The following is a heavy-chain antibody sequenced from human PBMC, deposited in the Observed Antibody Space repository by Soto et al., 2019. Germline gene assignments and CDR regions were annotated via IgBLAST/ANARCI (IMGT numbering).Heavy chain of an antibody. CDR3: ARIAVAGTFDY. Sequence: SETLSLTCTVSGGSISSYYWSWIRQPPGKGLEWIGYIYYSGSTNYNPSLKSRVTISVDTSKNQFSLKLSSVTAADTAVYYCARIAVAGTFDYWGQGTLVTVSS. CDR2: IYYSGST. J-gene: IGHJ4*02. V-gene: IGHV4-59*01. CDR1: GGSISSYY. D-gene: IGHD6-19*01.